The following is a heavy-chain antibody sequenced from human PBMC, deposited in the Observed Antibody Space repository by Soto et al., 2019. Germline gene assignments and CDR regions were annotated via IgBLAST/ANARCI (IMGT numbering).Heavy chain of an antibody. J-gene: IGHJ4*02. Sequence: GGSLRLSFEAFVFTVSSNYLPCVGTAQGKGLDGFSVLFSVGRPYEADAVEGRFTISRDNSKNTWYLQMNSLRAEDTAVYYCARGIPRGYSYGSYYLDYWGQGTLVTVSS. V-gene: IGHV3-53*01. D-gene: IGHD5-18*01. CDR3: ARGIPRGYSYGSYYLDY. CDR2: LFSVGRP. CDR1: VFTVSSNY.